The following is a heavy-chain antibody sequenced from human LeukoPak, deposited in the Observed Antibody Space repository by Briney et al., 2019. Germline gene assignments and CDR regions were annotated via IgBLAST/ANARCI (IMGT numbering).Heavy chain of an antibody. CDR1: GYTFTSYG. V-gene: IGHV1-18*01. Sequence: ASVKVSCKASGYTFTSYGISWVRQAPGQGLEWMGWIIAYNGNTNYAQKLQGRVNMTTDTSTSTAYMELRSLRSDDTAVYYCARGAGDYDILTGYFSADYWGQGTPVSVSS. CDR3: ARGAGDYDILTGYFSADY. CDR2: IIAYNGNT. J-gene: IGHJ4*02. D-gene: IGHD3-9*01.